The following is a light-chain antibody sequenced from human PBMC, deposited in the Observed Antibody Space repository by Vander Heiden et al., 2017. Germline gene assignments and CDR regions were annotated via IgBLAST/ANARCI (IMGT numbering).Light chain of an antibody. Sequence: DIQMTQSLSSLSASVGDRVTITCRASQSISSYLHWYQQKPGKAPKLLIYAASSLQSGVPSRFSGSGSGTDFTLTISSMQPEDFATYYCQQSYSTPRTFGQGTKVEIK. CDR2: AAS. CDR1: QSISSY. J-gene: IGKJ1*01. CDR3: QQSYSTPRT. V-gene: IGKV1-39*01.